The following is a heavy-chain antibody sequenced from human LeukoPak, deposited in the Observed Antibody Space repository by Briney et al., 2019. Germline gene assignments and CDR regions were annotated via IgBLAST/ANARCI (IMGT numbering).Heavy chain of an antibody. Sequence: ASVKVSCKASGYSFTGYYIHWVRQAPGQGLEWMGWINPNSGGTNYAQKFQGRVTMTRDTSTSTVYMELSSLRSEDTAVYYCARDGGYYDPSFFDYWGQGTLVTVSS. J-gene: IGHJ4*02. V-gene: IGHV1-2*02. D-gene: IGHD3-22*01. CDR2: INPNSGGT. CDR1: GYSFTGYY. CDR3: ARDGGYYDPSFFDY.